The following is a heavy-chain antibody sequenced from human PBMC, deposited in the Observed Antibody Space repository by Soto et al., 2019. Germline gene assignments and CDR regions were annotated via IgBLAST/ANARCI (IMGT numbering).Heavy chain of an antibody. J-gene: IGHJ4*02. Sequence: QVQLVESGGGVVQPGRSLRLSCAASGFTFSSYAMHWVGQAPGKGLEWVAVISYDGSNKYYADSVKGRFTISRDNSKNKLYLQMNSLRAEDTGVYYCARDPNGGSYYRDYWGQVTLVTVSS. V-gene: IGHV3-30-3*01. CDR3: ARDPNGGSYYRDY. CDR2: ISYDGSNK. D-gene: IGHD1-26*01. CDR1: GFTFSSYA.